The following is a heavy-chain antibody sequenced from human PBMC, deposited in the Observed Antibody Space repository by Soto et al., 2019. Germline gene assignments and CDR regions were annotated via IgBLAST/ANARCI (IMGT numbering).Heavy chain of an antibody. CDR1: GVSISSGGYY. CDR3: ARVGVKAAAGRGLFDY. Sequence: SETLSLTCTVSGVSISSGGYYWSWIRQHPGKGLEWIGYIYYSGSTYYNPSLKSRVTISVDTSKNQFSLKLSSVTAADTAVYYCARVGVKAAAGRGLFDYWGQGTLVTVSS. D-gene: IGHD6-13*01. V-gene: IGHV4-31*03. J-gene: IGHJ4*02. CDR2: IYYSGST.